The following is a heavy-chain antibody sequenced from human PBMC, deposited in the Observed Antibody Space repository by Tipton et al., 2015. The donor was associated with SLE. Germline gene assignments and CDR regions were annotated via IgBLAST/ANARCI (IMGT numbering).Heavy chain of an antibody. D-gene: IGHD2-15*01. V-gene: IGHV4-39*07. CDR2: IYYSGCT. Sequence: TLSLTCTVSGGSISSSSYYWGWIRQPPGKGLEWIGSIYYSGCTYYNPSLTSRVTISVDTSKNQFSLKLSSVTAADTAVYYCARRYCSGGSCYTYYYYGMDVWGQGTTVTVSS. CDR1: GGSISSSSYY. CDR3: ARRYCSGGSCYTYYYYGMDV. J-gene: IGHJ6*02.